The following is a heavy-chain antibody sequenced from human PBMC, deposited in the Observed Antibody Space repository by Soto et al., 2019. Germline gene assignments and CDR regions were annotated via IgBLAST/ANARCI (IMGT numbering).Heavy chain of an antibody. CDR1: GGSVSSGSYY. J-gene: IGHJ4*02. V-gene: IGHV4-61*01. CDR3: AREGVGGTLFDY. Sequence: TSETLSLTCSVSGGSVSSGSYYWSWIRQPPGKGLEWIGYIYDSGSTNYNPSLKSRVTISVDTSKNQFSLKLRSVTAADTAVYYCAREGVGGTLFDYWGQGILVTVSS. CDR2: IYDSGST. D-gene: IGHD1-26*01.